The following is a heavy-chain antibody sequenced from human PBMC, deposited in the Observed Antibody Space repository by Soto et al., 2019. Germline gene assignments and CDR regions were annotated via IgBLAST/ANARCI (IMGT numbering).Heavy chain of an antibody. CDR3: TRVPEISDY. CDR1: GYTFTSYG. Sequence: QVQLVQSGAEVKKPGASVKVSCKASGYTFTSYGISWVRQAPGQGLEWMGWISAHNGNTNYAQKLQGRVTITTAMTTSTAYMELRRLTSDDTAVYHCTRVPEISDYWGQGTLVTVSS. J-gene: IGHJ4*02. V-gene: IGHV1-18*01. CDR2: ISAHNGNT.